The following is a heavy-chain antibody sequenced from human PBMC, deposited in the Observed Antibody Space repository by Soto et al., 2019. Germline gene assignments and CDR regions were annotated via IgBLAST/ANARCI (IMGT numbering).Heavy chain of an antibody. V-gene: IGHV1-3*01. D-gene: IGHD2-2*02. CDR2: INAGNGNT. Sequence: ASVKASCKASGYTFTSYAVHWVHQAPGQRLEWMGWINAGNGNTKYSQKFQGRVTITRDTSASTAYMELKSLRSEDTAVYFWAGCPVDTPLPAAIRSAYYYYMDVWGKGTTVTVSS. CDR1: GYTFTSYA. J-gene: IGHJ6*03. CDR3: AGCPVDTPLPAAIRSAYYYYMDV.